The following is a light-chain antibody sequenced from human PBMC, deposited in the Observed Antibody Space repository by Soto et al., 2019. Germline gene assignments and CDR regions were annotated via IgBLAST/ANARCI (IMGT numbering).Light chain of an antibody. CDR1: QSVGSS. J-gene: IGKJ5*01. CDR2: DAF. V-gene: IGKV3-11*01. CDR3: QQRSNWPLT. Sequence: EIVLTHSPATLSLSPGERATLSFRASQSVGSSLAWYQQRPGQAPRLLIYDAFIRATGIPARFSGSESGTDFTLTISSLEPEDFAVYYCQQRSNWPLTFGQGTRL.